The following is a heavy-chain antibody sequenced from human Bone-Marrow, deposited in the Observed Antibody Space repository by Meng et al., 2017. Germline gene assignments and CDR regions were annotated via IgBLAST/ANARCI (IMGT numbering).Heavy chain of an antibody. J-gene: IGHJ6*02. Sequence: SETLSLTCAISGDSVSSNSAAWNWIRQSPSRGLEWLGRTYYRSKWYNDSAVSVKSRITINPDTSKNQFSLQLNSVTPEDTAVYYCARDLGYSYGRNYYHYYGMDVWGQGTTVTDSS. V-gene: IGHV6-1*01. CDR3: ARDLGYSYGRNYYHYYGMDV. CDR2: TYYRSKWYN. D-gene: IGHD5-18*01. CDR1: GDSVSSNSAA.